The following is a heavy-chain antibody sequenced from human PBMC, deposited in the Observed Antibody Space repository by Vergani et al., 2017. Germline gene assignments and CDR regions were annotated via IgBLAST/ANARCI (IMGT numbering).Heavy chain of an antibody. Sequence: EVQLVESGGGLVKPGGSLRLSCAASGFTFSSYGMNWVRQAPGKGLEWVSGINWNGGSTGYADSVKGRFTISRDNAKNSLYLQMNSLRAEDTALYHCARVAARAQVPKYYYYYMDVWGKGTTVTVSS. CDR1: GFTFSSYG. D-gene: IGHD6-6*01. CDR2: INWNGGST. J-gene: IGHJ6*03. V-gene: IGHV3-20*01. CDR3: ARVAARAQVPKYYYYYMDV.